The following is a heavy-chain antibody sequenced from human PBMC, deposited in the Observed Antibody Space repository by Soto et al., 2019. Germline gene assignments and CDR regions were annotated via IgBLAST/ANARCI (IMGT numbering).Heavy chain of an antibody. CDR2: IYHSGSS. Sequence: TVSGYSISSGYYWGWIRQPPGKGLEWIGSIYHSGSSYYNPSLKSRVTMSLDTSRNQFSLKLSSVTAADTAVYYCTRGPPRVQWFDPWGLGTLVTVSS. J-gene: IGHJ5*02. CDR3: TRGPPRVQWFDP. V-gene: IGHV4-38-2*02. CDR1: GYSISSGYY.